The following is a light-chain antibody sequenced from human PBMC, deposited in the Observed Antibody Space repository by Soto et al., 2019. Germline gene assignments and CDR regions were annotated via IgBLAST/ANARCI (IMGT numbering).Light chain of an antibody. CDR2: DVS. V-gene: IGLV2-14*01. CDR3: SSYTKTSSQV. Sequence: QSVLTQPASVSGSPGQSITISCTGTSSDVGGYKYVSWYQQHPGKAPQLMIYDVSNRPSGVSSRFSGSKSGNTASLTISGLQAEDEADYYCSSYTKTSSQVFGTGTKVTVL. CDR1: SSDVGGYKY. J-gene: IGLJ1*01.